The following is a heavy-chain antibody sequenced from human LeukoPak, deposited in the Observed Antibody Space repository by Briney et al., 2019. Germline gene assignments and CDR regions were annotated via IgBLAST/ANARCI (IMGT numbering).Heavy chain of an antibody. CDR2: MSASSGNT. D-gene: IGHD3-16*01. CDR1: GYTFTSHD. Sequence: ASVKVSCKGSGYTFTSHDINWVRQATGQGLEWLGWMSASSGNTGYAQKFQGRVSMTRATSISTAYLELSSLTFEDTAVYYCARTPPKGDIDYWGQGTLVTVSS. V-gene: IGHV1-8*01. CDR3: ARTPPKGDIDY. J-gene: IGHJ4*02.